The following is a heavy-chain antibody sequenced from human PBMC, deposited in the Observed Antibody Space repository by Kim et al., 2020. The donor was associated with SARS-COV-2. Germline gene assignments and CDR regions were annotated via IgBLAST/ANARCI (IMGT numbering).Heavy chain of an antibody. V-gene: IGHV3-30*04. Sequence: GGSLRLSCAASGFTFSSYAMHWVRQAPGKGLEWVAVISYDGSNKYYADSVKGRFTISRDNSKNTLYLQMNSLRAEDTAVYYCARPYYYGSGSYYPSHFDYWGQEPWSPSPQ. D-gene: IGHD3-10*01. J-gene: IGHJ4*01. CDR2: ISYDGSNK. CDR1: GFTFSSYA. CDR3: ARPYYYGSGSYYPSHFDY.